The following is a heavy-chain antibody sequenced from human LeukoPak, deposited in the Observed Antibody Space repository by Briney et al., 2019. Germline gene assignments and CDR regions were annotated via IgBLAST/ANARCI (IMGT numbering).Heavy chain of an antibody. CDR3: GRMGGTVYYYYYGMDV. CDR1: GFTVSSNY. CDR2: ISSSGSTI. D-gene: IGHD1-26*01. Sequence: PGGSLRLSCAASGFTVSSNYMSWIRQAPGKGLEWVSYISSSGSTIYYADSVKGRFTISRDNAKNSLYLQMNSLRAEDTAVYYCGRMGGTVYYYYYGMDVWGQGTTVTVSS. V-gene: IGHV3-11*01. J-gene: IGHJ6*02.